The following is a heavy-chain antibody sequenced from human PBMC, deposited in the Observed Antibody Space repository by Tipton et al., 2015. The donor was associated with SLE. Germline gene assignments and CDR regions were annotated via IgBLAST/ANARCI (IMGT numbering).Heavy chain of an antibody. V-gene: IGHV3-9*01. D-gene: IGHD6-13*01. CDR3: AKGYQQLAYFDY. CDR1: GFTFGDHT. Sequence: RSLRLSCTASGFTFGDHTMSWVRQAPGKGLEWVSGISWNSGSIGYADSVKGRFTISRDNAKNSLYLQMNSLRAEDTALYYCAKGYQQLAYFDYWGKGTLVTVSS. CDR2: ISWNSGSI. J-gene: IGHJ4*02.